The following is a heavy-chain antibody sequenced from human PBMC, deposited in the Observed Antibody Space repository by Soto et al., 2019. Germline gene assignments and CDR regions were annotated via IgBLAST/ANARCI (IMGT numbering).Heavy chain of an antibody. CDR3: AKVILGITGPTWAGKGGLDY. CDR2: ISYDGSNK. V-gene: IGHV3-30*18. D-gene: IGHD3-10*01. CDR1: EFTFSSYG. Sequence: QVQLVASGGGVVQPGRSLRLSCVASEFTFSSYGMHWVRQAPGKGLEWVALISYDGSNKYYADSVKGRFTISRDNSKNTLFLQMNSLRAEDTAVYYCAKVILGITGPTWAGKGGLDYWGQGTLVTVSS. J-gene: IGHJ4*02.